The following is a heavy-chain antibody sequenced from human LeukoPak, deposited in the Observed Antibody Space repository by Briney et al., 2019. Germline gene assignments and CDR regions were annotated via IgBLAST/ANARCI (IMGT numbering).Heavy chain of an antibody. Sequence: PSETLSLTCTVSGGSISSYYWSWIRQPPGKGLEWIGYIYYSGSTNYNPSLKSRVTISVDTSKNQFSLKLSSVTAADTAVYYCARDTYYDSSGYHGKAFDIWGQGTMVTVSS. CDR3: ARDTYYDSSGYHGKAFDI. V-gene: IGHV4-59*12. CDR1: GGSISSYY. CDR2: IYYSGST. J-gene: IGHJ3*02. D-gene: IGHD3-22*01.